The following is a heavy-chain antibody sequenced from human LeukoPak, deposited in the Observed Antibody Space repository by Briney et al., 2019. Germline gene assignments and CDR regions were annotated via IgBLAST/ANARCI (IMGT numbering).Heavy chain of an antibody. Sequence: GSLRLPCAASGFTFSNAWMNWVRQAPGKGLEWVGRIYSKADGGTIEYPAPVKGRFTISRDDSKNTLYLQMNSLKTEDTAVYYCTRGSNRYDSSDLDNWGQGTLVTVSS. CDR3: TRGSNRYDSSDLDN. D-gene: IGHD3-22*01. CDR2: IYSKADGGTI. V-gene: IGHV3-15*01. CDR1: GFTFSNAW. J-gene: IGHJ4*02.